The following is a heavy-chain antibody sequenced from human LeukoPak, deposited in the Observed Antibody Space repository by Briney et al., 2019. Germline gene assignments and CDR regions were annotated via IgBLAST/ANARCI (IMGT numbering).Heavy chain of an antibody. CDR3: AKDPVRYFDWASPDAFDI. CDR1: GFTFSSYA. D-gene: IGHD3-9*01. Sequence: GGSLRLSCAASGFTFSSYAMSWVRQAPGKGLEWVSAISGSGGSTYYADSVKGRFTISRGNSKNTLYLQMNSLRAEDTAVYYCAKDPVRYFDWASPDAFDIWGQGTMVTVSS. CDR2: ISGSGGST. V-gene: IGHV3-23*01. J-gene: IGHJ3*02.